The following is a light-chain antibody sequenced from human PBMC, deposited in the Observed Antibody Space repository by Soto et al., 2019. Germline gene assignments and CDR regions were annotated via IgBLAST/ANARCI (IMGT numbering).Light chain of an antibody. CDR3: QAWDSSTAVV. CDR2: QDT. V-gene: IGLV3-1*01. CDR1: KLGDKY. J-gene: IGLJ2*01. Sequence: SYELTQSPSVSVSPGQTASITCSGDKLGDKYACWYQQKPGQSPVVVIYQDTKRPSGIPERFSGSNSGNTATLTISGTQAMDEADYYCQAWDSSTAVVFGGGTKLTVL.